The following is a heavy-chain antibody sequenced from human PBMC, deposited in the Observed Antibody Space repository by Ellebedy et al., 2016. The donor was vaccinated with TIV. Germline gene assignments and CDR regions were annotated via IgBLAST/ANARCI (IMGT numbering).Heavy chain of an antibody. D-gene: IGHD6-13*01. CDR2: VYYSGST. CDR3: ATGHERGYSSSWYYFDY. J-gene: IGHJ4*02. CDR1: GGSISNYY. V-gene: IGHV4-59*13. Sequence: SETLSLXXTVSGGSISNYYWSWIRQPPGKTLEWIGYVYYSGSTDYNPSLKSRVTMSVDTSDSQFSLKLSSVTAADTAVYYCATGHERGYSSSWYYFDYWGQGILVTVSS.